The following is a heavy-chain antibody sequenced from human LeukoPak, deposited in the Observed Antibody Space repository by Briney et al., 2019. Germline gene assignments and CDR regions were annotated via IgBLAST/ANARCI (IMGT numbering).Heavy chain of an antibody. CDR3: TRSTSSNWFDS. J-gene: IGHJ5*01. Sequence: GGSLRLSCAASGFTFSTYWMHWVRQAPGKGLVWVSRIKNDGIITTHADSVRGRFTISRDNAKNTLYLQMNSLRAEDTAVYYCTRSTSSNWFDSWGQGTLVTVSS. D-gene: IGHD6-13*01. V-gene: IGHV3-74*01. CDR1: GFTFSTYW. CDR2: IKNDGIIT.